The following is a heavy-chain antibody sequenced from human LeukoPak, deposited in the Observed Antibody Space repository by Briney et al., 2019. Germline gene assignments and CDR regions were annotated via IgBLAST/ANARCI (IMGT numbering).Heavy chain of an antibody. J-gene: IGHJ4*02. Sequence: PGGSLRLSCAASEFTFSDYYMSWIRQAPGKGLEWVSYISSSGSTIYYADSVKGRFTISRDNAKNSLCLQMNSLRAEDTAVYYCARDGRSVFGVVTYWGQGTLVTVSS. V-gene: IGHV3-11*04. CDR2: ISSSGSTI. CDR3: ARDGRSVFGVVTY. D-gene: IGHD3-3*01. CDR1: EFTFSDYY.